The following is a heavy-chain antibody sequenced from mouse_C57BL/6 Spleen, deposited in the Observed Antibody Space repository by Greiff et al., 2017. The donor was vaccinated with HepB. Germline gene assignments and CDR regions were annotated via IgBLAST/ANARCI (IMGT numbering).Heavy chain of an antibody. Sequence: EVQLQQSVAELVRPGASVKLSCTASGFNIKNTYMHWVKQRPEQGLEWIGRIDPANGNTKYAPKFQGKATITADTASNTAYLQLSSLTSEDTAIYYCARRYYGSSYHFDYWGQGTTLTVSS. D-gene: IGHD1-1*01. CDR3: ARRYYGSSYHFDY. V-gene: IGHV14-3*01. J-gene: IGHJ2*01. CDR2: IDPANGNT. CDR1: GFNIKNTY.